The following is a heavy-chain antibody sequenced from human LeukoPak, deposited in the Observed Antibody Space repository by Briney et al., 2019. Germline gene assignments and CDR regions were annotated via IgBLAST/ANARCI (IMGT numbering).Heavy chain of an antibody. Sequence: KPSETLSLTCAVYGGSFSGYYWSWIRQPPGKGLEWIGEINHSGSTNYNPSLKSRVTISVDTSKNQFSLKLSSVTAADTAVYYCARGLAVLLWFGELLRGNWFDPWGQGTLVTVSS. D-gene: IGHD3-10*01. CDR2: INHSGST. CDR3: ARGLAVLLWFGELLRGNWFDP. CDR1: GGSFSGYY. V-gene: IGHV4-34*01. J-gene: IGHJ5*02.